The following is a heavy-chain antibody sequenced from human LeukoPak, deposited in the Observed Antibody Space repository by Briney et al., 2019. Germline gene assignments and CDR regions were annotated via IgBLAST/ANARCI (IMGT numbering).Heavy chain of an antibody. J-gene: IGHJ6*02. CDR3: ARQSGSGSADYYYYGMDV. CDR2: IYPGDSDT. CDR1: GYRFTRYW. V-gene: IGHV5-51*01. D-gene: IGHD3-10*01. Sequence: GESLKISFKGSGYRFTRYWIAWVRQMPGKGLEWMGIIYPGDSDTRYSPSFQGQVTISADKSISTAYLQWSSLKASDTAMYYCARQSGSGSADYYYYGMDVWGQGTTVTVSS.